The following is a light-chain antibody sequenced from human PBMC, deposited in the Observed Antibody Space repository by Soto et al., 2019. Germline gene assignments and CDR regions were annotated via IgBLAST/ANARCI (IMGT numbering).Light chain of an antibody. V-gene: IGKV3-20*01. CDR3: QQYGSSPLIT. J-gene: IGKJ5*01. CDR2: GAS. Sequence: EIVLTQSPGTLSLSPGERATLSCRASQSVSSSYLAWYQQKPGQAPRLLIYGASSRATGIADRFSGSGSGTDFTLTISRLEPEDFAVYYCQQYGSSPLITFGQGTRLVIK. CDR1: QSVSSSY.